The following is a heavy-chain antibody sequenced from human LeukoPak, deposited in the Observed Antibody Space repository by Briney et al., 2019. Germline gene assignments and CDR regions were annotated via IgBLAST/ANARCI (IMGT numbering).Heavy chain of an antibody. V-gene: IGHV3-21*01. CDR3: ARDHSLHAFDI. Sequence: GGSLRLSCAASGFTFSSYSMNWVRQAPGKGLEWVSSISSSSSYIYYADSVKGRFTISRDNAKNSLYLQMNSLRAEDTAVYYCARDHSLHAFDIWGQGTMVTVSS. CDR2: ISSSSSYI. J-gene: IGHJ3*02. CDR1: GFTFSSYS.